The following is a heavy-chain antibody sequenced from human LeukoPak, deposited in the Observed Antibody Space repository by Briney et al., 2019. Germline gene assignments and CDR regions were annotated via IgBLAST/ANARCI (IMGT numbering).Heavy chain of an antibody. J-gene: IGHJ4*02. CDR1: GGSFSGYY. CDR2: INHSGST. Sequence: RSSETLSLTCAVYGGSFSGYYWSWIRQPPGKGLEWIGEINHSGSTNYNPSLKSRVTISVDTSKNQFSLKLSSVTAADTAVYYCARGGGNCSGGSCYSYYFDYWGQGTLVTVSS. V-gene: IGHV4-34*01. CDR3: ARGGGNCSGGSCYSYYFDY. D-gene: IGHD2-15*01.